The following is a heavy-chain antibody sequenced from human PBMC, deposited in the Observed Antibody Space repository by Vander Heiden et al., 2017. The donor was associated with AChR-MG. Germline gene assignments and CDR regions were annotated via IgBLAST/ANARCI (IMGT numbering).Heavy chain of an antibody. J-gene: IGHJ4*02. V-gene: IGHV3-30-3*01. CDR3: AREALTGPFDY. CDR2: ISYDGSNK. Sequence: QVQPVESGGGVVQPGRSLRLSCAAAGFTFSSYAMHWVRQAPGKGLEWVAVISYDGSNKYYADSVKGRFTISRDNAKNTLYLQMNRLRAEDTAVYYCAREALTGPFDYWGQGTLVTVSS. CDR1: GFTFSSYA. D-gene: IGHD1-20*01.